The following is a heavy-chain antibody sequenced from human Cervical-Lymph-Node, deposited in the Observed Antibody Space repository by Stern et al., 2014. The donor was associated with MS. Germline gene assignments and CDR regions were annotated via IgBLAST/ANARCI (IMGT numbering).Heavy chain of an antibody. J-gene: IGHJ3*02. CDR1: GFTFTTYA. CDR2: ISGGSGGT. Sequence: QLVESGGGLLQPGGSLRLSCAASGFTFTTYAMSWVRQAPGKGLEWVSSISGGSGGTYYPDSVKGRFTISRDNSKKILYLQMSSLRAEDTAVYYCAKGAGNDAFDIWGQGTMVTVSS. CDR3: AKGAGNDAFDI. V-gene: IGHV3-23*04. D-gene: IGHD6-13*01.